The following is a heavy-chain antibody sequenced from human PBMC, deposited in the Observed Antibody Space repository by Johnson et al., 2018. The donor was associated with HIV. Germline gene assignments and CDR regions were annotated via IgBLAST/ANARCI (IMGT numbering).Heavy chain of an antibody. J-gene: IGHJ3*01. D-gene: IGHD6-6*01. CDR3: AKEYSSSSRDLAN. Sequence: VQLVESGGGVVRPGGSLRLSCAASGFTFDDYAMHWVRQAPGKGLEWVSLISWDGGSTYYADSVKGRFTISRDNSKNTLYLQMNSLRAEDTAVYYCAKEYSSSSRDLANWGQGTMVTVSS. CDR1: GFTFDDYA. CDR2: ISWDGGST. V-gene: IGHV3-43D*03.